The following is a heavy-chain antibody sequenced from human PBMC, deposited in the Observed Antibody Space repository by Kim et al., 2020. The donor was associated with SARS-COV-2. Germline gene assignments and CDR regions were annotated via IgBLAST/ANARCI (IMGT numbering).Heavy chain of an antibody. CDR2: ISYDGSNK. V-gene: IGHV3-30*04. CDR1: GFTFSSYA. Sequence: GGSLRLSCAASGFTFSSYAMHWVRQAPGKGLEWVAVISYDGSNKYYADSVKGRFTISRDNSKNTLYLQMNSLRAEDTAVYYCARDPWAPLPAALPFDYWGQGTLVTVSS. J-gene: IGHJ4*02. D-gene: IGHD2-2*02. CDR3: ARDPWAPLPAALPFDY.